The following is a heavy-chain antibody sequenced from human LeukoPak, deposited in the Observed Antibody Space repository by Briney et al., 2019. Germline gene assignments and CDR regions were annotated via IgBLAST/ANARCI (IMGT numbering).Heavy chain of an antibody. CDR1: GFTFSSYG. CDR2: ISGSGGST. V-gene: IGHV3-23*01. J-gene: IGHJ3*02. D-gene: IGHD1-26*01. CDR3: AKERSYHPNNDAFDI. Sequence: GGTLRLSCAASGFTFSSYGMSWVRQAPGKGLEWVSAISGSGGSTYYADSVKGRFTISRDNSKNTLYLQMNSLRAEDTAVYYCAKERSYHPNNDAFDIWGQGTMVTVSS.